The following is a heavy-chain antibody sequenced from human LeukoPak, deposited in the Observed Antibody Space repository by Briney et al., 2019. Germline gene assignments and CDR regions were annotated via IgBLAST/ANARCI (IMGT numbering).Heavy chain of an antibody. V-gene: IGHV3-21*01. CDR2: ISSSSSYI. CDR3: ARSPPGS. J-gene: IGHJ5*02. Sequence: GGSLRLSCAASGFTFSSYSMDWVRQAPGKGLEWVSSISSSSSYIYYADSVKCRFTISRDNAKNSLYLQMNSPRAEDTAVYYCARSPPGSWGQGTLVTVSS. CDR1: GFTFSSYS.